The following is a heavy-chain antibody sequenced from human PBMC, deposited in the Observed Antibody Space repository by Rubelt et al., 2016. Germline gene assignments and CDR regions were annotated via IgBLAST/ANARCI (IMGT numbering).Heavy chain of an antibody. CDR3: ARQRYGDYVRSYYYYYYMDV. Sequence: QVQLQQWGAGLLKPSETLSLTCAVYGGSFSGYYWSWIRQPPGKGLEWIGEINHSGSTNYNPSLKSRVTISVDTSKNQFSLKLSSVTAADTAVYYCARQRYGDYVRSYYYYYYMDVWGKGTTVTVSS. J-gene: IGHJ6*03. CDR2: INHSGST. D-gene: IGHD4-17*01. CDR1: GGSFSGYY. V-gene: IGHV4-34*01.